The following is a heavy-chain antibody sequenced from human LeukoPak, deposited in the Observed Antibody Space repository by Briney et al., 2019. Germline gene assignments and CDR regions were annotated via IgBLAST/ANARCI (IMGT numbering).Heavy chain of an antibody. Sequence: PGGSLRLSCAASGFTFSSYSMNWVRQAPGKGLEWASSISSSSSYIYYADSVKGRFTISRDNSKNTLHLQMNSLRAEDTAVYYCAREGSGYSINYWGQGTLVTVSS. D-gene: IGHD3-3*01. CDR2: ISSSSSYI. J-gene: IGHJ4*02. CDR1: GFTFSSYS. CDR3: AREGSGYSINY. V-gene: IGHV3-21*04.